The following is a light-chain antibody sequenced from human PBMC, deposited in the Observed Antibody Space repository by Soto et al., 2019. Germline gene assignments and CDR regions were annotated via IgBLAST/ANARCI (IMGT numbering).Light chain of an antibody. CDR2: WAS. CDR1: QSVLYSSNNKNY. Sequence: DIVMTQSPDSLAVSLGERATINCRSSQSVLYSSNNKNYLAWYQQKPGQTPKLLIYWASTRESGVPDRFGGSGSVTDFTLTISSLQAEDVAVYYCQQYYRTPITFGQGTRLEIK. CDR3: QQYYRTPIT. J-gene: IGKJ5*01. V-gene: IGKV4-1*01.